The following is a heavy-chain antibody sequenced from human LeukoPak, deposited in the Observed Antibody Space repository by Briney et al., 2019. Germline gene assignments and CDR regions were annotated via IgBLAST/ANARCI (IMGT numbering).Heavy chain of an antibody. J-gene: IGHJ4*02. CDR2: IYYSGST. Sequence: PSETLSLTCTVSGGSISSSSYYWGWIRQPPGKGLEWIGSIYYSGSTYYNPSLKSRVTISVDTSKNQFSLKLSSVTAADTAVYYCARHTQLLWFGELVGGYFDYWGQGTLVTVSS. CDR1: GGSISSSSYY. CDR3: ARHTQLLWFGELVGGYFDY. D-gene: IGHD3-10*01. V-gene: IGHV4-39*01.